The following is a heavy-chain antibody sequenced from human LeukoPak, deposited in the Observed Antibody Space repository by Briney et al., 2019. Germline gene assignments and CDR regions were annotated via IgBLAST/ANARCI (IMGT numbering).Heavy chain of an antibody. CDR1: GGSISSYY. CDR3: ASSSGYQGAFDI. CDR2: IYYSGST. Sequence: SETLSLTCTVSGGSISSYYWSWIRQPPGKGLEWIGYIYYSGSTNYNPSLKSRVTISVDTSKNQFSLKLSSVTAADTAVYYCASSSGYQGAFDIWGQGTMVTVSS. J-gene: IGHJ3*02. V-gene: IGHV4-59*01. D-gene: IGHD3-22*01.